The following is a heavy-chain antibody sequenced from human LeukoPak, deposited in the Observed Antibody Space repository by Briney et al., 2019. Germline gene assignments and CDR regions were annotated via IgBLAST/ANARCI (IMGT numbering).Heavy chain of an antibody. V-gene: IGHV3-23*01. CDR3: AKDLDYYDSSPPIDAFDI. CDR2: IGGSGGST. Sequence: GGSLRLSCAASGFTFSSYAMSWVRQAPGKGLEWVSAIGGSGGSTYYADSVKGRFTISRDNSKNTLYLQMNSLRAEDTAVYYCAKDLDYYDSSPPIDAFDIWGQGTMVTVSS. J-gene: IGHJ3*02. D-gene: IGHD3-22*01. CDR1: GFTFSSYA.